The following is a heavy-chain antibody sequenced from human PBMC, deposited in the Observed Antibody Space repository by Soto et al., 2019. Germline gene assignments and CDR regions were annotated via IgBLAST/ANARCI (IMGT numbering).Heavy chain of an antibody. Sequence: QVQLVESGGGVVQPGRSLRLSCAASGFTFSSYGMHWVRQAPGKGLEWVAVIWYDGSNKYYADSVKGRFTISRDNSKNTLYLQMNSLRAEDTAVYYCAREYYDFWSGYQRSGGFDPWGQGTLVTVSS. J-gene: IGHJ5*02. CDR1: GFTFSSYG. CDR3: AREYYDFWSGYQRSGGFDP. CDR2: IWYDGSNK. V-gene: IGHV3-33*01. D-gene: IGHD3-3*01.